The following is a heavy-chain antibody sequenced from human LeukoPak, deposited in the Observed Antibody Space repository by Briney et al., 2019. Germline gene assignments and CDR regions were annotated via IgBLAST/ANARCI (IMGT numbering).Heavy chain of an antibody. Sequence: SVKVSCKASGGNFNNYAVNWVRQAPGQGLQWMGRIIPALDRANYAHNFQGRLTFTADKSTKTAYMELSSLRSEDTGLYFCARRTDAVDDAFDIWGQGTMLTVSS. J-gene: IGHJ3*02. CDR2: IIPALDRA. CDR3: ARRTDAVDDAFDI. V-gene: IGHV1-69*04. D-gene: IGHD3/OR15-3a*01. CDR1: GGNFNNYA.